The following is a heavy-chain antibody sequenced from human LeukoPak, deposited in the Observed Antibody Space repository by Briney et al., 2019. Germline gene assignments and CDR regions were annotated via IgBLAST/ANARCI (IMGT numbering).Heavy chain of an antibody. CDR1: GGSISSYY. J-gene: IGHJ5*02. V-gene: IGHV4-59*01. CDR3: ARVVENWFDP. Sequence: SETLSLTCTVSGGSISSYYWSWIRQPPGKGLEWIGYIYYSGSTNYNPSLKSRVTMSVDMSKNQFSLKLRSVTAADTAVYYCARVVENWFDPWGQGTLVTVSS. CDR2: IYYSGST.